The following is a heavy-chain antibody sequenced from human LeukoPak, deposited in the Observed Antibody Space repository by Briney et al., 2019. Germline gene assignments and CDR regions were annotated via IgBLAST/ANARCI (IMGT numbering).Heavy chain of an antibody. CDR3: STALTWERSSDY. D-gene: IGHD1-26*01. J-gene: IGHJ4*02. V-gene: IGHV3-74*01. CDR1: GFTFSSYW. Sequence: GGSLRLSCAASGFTFSSYWMHWVRQAPGKGLVWVSRINSDGSSTGYADFVKGRFTISRDNAKNTLYVQLNSLRAEDTAVYYCSTALTWERSSDYWGQGTLVTVSS. CDR2: INSDGSST.